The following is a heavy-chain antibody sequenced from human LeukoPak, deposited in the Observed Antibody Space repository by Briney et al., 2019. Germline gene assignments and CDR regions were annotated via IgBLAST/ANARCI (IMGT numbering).Heavy chain of an antibody. Sequence: HSETLSLTCTVSGGSISSSSYYWGWIRQPPGNGLEWIGSIYYSGSTYYNPSLKSRVTISVDTSKNQFSLKLSSVTAADTAVYYCARDRSGIAAAGTLIWGQGTLVTVSS. CDR3: ARDRSGIAAAGTLI. J-gene: IGHJ4*02. D-gene: IGHD6-13*01. CDR2: IYYSGST. CDR1: GGSISSSSYY. V-gene: IGHV4-39*07.